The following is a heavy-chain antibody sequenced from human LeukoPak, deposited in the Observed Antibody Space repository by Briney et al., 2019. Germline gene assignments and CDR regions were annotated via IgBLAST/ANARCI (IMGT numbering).Heavy chain of an antibody. J-gene: IGHJ4*02. CDR3: ARWEVDYGDYSPFDY. D-gene: IGHD4-17*01. CDR1: GYTFTSYG. CDR2: ISAYNGNT. V-gene: IGHV1-18*01. Sequence: ASVTVSCKASGYTFTSYGISWVRQAPGQGLEWMGWISAYNGNTNYAQKLQGRVTMTTDTSTSTAYMELRSLRSDDTAVYYCARWEVDYGDYSPFDYWGQGTLVTVSS.